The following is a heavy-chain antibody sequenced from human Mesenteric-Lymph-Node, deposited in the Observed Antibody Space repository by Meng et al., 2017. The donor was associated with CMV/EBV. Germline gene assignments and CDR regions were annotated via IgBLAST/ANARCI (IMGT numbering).Heavy chain of an antibody. D-gene: IGHD6-25*01. J-gene: IGHJ4*02. Sequence: GESLKISCTASGFTFSTYWMNWVRQAPGKGLEWVSGIDWNGGSTHYASSVKGRFTISRDSAKTSLYLQMNSLRVEDTAFYYCARDRIAAHTDWGQGTLVTVSS. CDR3: ARDRIAAHTD. CDR2: IDWNGGST. V-gene: IGHV3-20*04. CDR1: GFTFSTYW.